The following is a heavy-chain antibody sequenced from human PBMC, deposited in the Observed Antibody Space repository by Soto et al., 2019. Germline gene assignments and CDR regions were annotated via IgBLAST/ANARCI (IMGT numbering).Heavy chain of an antibody. D-gene: IGHD2-2*03. V-gene: IGHV4-4*07. CDR1: GGSISTYY. CDR3: ARVGYCSSTNCYKAHYYGMDV. Sequence: SETLSLTCTVSGGSISTYYWTWIRQPAGKGLEWIGRISASGSTNYNPSLKSRVTMSVDTSKNQFSLKLSSVTAADTAVYFCARVGYCSSTNCYKAHYYGMDVWGQGTTVTVSS. CDR2: ISASGST. J-gene: IGHJ6*02.